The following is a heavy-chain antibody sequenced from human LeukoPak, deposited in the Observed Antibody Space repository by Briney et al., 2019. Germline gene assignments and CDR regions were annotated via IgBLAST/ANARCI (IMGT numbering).Heavy chain of an antibody. CDR1: GFTFSSYA. Sequence: GGSLRLSCAASGFTFSSYAMSWVRQAPGKGLEWVSAISGSGGSTYYADSVKGRFTISRDDFKNTLYLQMNSLRAEDTAIYYCARGGYNISPGSLDCWGQGTLVTVSS. CDR2: ISGSGGST. D-gene: IGHD6-13*01. J-gene: IGHJ4*02. V-gene: IGHV3-23*01. CDR3: ARGGYNISPGSLDC.